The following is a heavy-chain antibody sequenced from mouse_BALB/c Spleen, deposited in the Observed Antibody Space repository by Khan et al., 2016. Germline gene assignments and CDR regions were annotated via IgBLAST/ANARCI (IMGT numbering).Heavy chain of an antibody. CDR2: IYPGDGDT. D-gene: IGHD2-4*01. Sequence: QVQLQQSGAELARPGASVKLSCKASGYTFTTYWMQWVKQRPGQGLEWIGAIYPGDGDTRYTQKFKGKATLTADKSSSTAYMQLSSLASEDSAVYCCGRENSYDDYDYWGQGTTLTVAS. CDR3: GRENSYDDYDY. V-gene: IGHV1-87*01. CDR1: GYTFTTYW. J-gene: IGHJ2*01.